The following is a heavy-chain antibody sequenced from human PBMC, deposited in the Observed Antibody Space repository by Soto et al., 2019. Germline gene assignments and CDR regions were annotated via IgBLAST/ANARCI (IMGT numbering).Heavy chain of an antibody. CDR3: GHRRASYDYHGLDV. V-gene: IGHV2-5*01. J-gene: IGHJ6*02. D-gene: IGHD2-21*01. CDR2: VYWNEDR. Sequence: SGHTLVNPTQTLTLTCTFSGFSLTTSVVGVGWIRQPPGKALEWVVVVYWNEDRRYSPSLSNRLTVTKDTSKNQVVLTLTNVDPEDTATYYCGHRRASYDYHGLDVWGQGITVTVSS. CDR1: GFSLTTSVVG.